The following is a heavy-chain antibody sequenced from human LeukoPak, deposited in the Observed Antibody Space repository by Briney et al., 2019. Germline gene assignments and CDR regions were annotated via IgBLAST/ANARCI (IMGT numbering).Heavy chain of an antibody. J-gene: IGHJ1*01. CDR3: ARAPSEIGGYYPEYFRH. V-gene: IGHV3-74*01. D-gene: IGHD3-22*01. CDR2: IKSDGST. CDR1: GVTFSSYL. Sequence: PGGSLRLSCTASGVTFSSYLMHWVRQAPGQGLVWVSRIKSDGSTRYADSVKGRFTISRDNAKNTVSLQMNSLRAEDTGVYYCARAPSEIGGYYPEYFRHWGQGTLVTVSP.